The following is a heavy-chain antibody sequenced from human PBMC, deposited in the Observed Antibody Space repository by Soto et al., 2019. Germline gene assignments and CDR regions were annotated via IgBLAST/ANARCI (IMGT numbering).Heavy chain of an antibody. V-gene: IGHV1-69*12. J-gene: IGHJ6*02. CDR1: GGTFSSYA. Sequence: QVQLVQSGAEVKKPGSSVKVSCKASGGTFSSYAISWVRQAPGQGLEWMGGIIPIFGTANYAQKFQGRVTITADESTSTAYMELSSLRSEDTAVYYCASGGLVLVRGPSRPYYYYYGMDVWGQGTTVTVSS. CDR3: ASGGLVLVRGPSRPYYYYYGMDV. CDR2: IIPIFGTA. D-gene: IGHD2-2*01.